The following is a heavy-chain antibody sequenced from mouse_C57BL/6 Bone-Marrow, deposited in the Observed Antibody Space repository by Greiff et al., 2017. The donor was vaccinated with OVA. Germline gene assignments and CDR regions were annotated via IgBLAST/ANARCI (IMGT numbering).Heavy chain of an antibody. CDR3: ARKVGDY. CDR1: GYTFTSYW. J-gene: IGHJ4*01. V-gene: IGHV1-7*01. CDR2: INPSSGYT. Sequence: VKLMESGAELAKPGASVTLSCKASGYTFTSYWMHWVKQRPGQGLEWIGYINPSSGYTKYNQKFKDKATLTADNASSTAYMQLSSLTYEDSAVYYCARKVGDYWGQGTSVTVSS. D-gene: IGHD1-3*01.